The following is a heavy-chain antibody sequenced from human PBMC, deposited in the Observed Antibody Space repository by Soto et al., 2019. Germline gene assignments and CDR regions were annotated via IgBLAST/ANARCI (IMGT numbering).Heavy chain of an antibody. V-gene: IGHV3-21*01. Sequence: GGSLRLSCAASGFTFSSYSMNWFRQAPGKGLEWVSSISSSSSYIYYADSVKGRFTISRDNAKNSLYLQMNSLRAEDTAVYYCARGFDILTGLYFQHWGQGTLVTVSS. CDR2: ISSSSSYI. CDR1: GFTFSSYS. CDR3: ARGFDILTGLYFQH. D-gene: IGHD3-9*01. J-gene: IGHJ1*01.